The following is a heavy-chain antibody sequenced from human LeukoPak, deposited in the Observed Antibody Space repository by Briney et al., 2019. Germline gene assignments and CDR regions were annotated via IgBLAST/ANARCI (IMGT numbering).Heavy chain of an antibody. D-gene: IGHD3-22*01. CDR2: ISWDGGST. CDR3: ARALVVVITTVGAFDI. CDR1: GFTFEDYT. J-gene: IGHJ3*02. V-gene: IGHV3-43*01. Sequence: GGSLRLSCAASGFTFEDYTMHWVRQAPGKGLEGVSLISWDGGSTYYADSVKGRFTISRDNSKNTLYLQMNSLRAEDTAVYYCARALVVVITTVGAFDIWGQGTMVTVSS.